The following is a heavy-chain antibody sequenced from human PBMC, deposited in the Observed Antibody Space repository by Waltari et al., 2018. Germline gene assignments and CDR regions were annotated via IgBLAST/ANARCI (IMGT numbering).Heavy chain of an antibody. CDR1: GYTFTTFA. CDR2: INPGNGNT. CDR3: ATNVWLPNLNFDS. D-gene: IGHD3-22*01. Sequence: HVQLLQSGAEVKEPGASVKVSCKASGYTFTTFAMHWLRQAPGQGLEWMGWINPGNGNTKYSQKFQARVTITRDTFASTVYMDLMSLTSEDTAVYFCATNVWLPNLNFDSWGQGTLVTVSS. V-gene: IGHV1-3*01. J-gene: IGHJ4*02.